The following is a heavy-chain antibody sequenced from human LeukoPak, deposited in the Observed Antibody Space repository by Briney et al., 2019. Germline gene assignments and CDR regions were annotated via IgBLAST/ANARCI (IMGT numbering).Heavy chain of an antibody. J-gene: IGHJ6*03. CDR1: GGSISSYY. V-gene: IGHV4-59*01. CDR2: IYYSGST. CDR3: ARGGGRFYYYYYYMDV. D-gene: IGHD3-16*01. Sequence: SETLSLTCTVSGGSISSYYWSWIRQPPGKGLEWIGYIYYSGSTNYNPSLKSRVTISVDTSKNQFSLKLSSVTAADTAVYYCARGGGRFYYYYYYMDVWGKGATVTVSS.